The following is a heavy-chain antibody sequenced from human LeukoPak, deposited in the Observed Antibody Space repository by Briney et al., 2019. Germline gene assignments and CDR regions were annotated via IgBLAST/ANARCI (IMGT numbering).Heavy chain of an antibody. D-gene: IGHD3-22*01. CDR3: TRARVFYDSSGYVRGFDY. J-gene: IGHJ4*02. CDR2: INPNSGGT. CDR1: GYTFTGYY. Sequence: ASVKVSCKASGYTFTGYYMHWVRQAPGQGLEWMGWINPNSGGTNYAQKFQGRVTMTRDTSISTAYMELSRLRSDDTAVYYCTRARVFYDSSGYVRGFDYWGQGTLVTVSS. V-gene: IGHV1-2*02.